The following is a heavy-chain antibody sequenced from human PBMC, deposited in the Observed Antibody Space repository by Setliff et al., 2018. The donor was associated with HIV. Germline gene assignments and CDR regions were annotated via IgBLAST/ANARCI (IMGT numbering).Heavy chain of an antibody. V-gene: IGHV4-38-2*01. CDR2: MYQTGRT. CDR3: INSGYDGDYYYYYMEV. D-gene: IGHD5-12*01. J-gene: IGHJ6*03. Sequence: GSLRLSCAASGFFFKNAWMTWARQAPGKGLEWIGTMYQTGRTNFNPSLKSRATISVDTTKNQLSLNLRSVTAADSAIYFCINSGYDGDYYYYYMEVWGKGTTVTVSS. CDR1: GFFFKNAW.